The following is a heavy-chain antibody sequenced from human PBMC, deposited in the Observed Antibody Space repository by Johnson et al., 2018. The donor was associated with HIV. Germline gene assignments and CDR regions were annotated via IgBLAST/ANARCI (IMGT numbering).Heavy chain of an antibody. V-gene: IGHV3-30-3*01. CDR1: GFTFSSYA. CDR2: ISYDGSNK. CDR3: ARDGTETGPDDAFDI. D-gene: IGHD1-1*01. Sequence: QVQLVESGGGVVQPGRSLRLSCAASGFTFSSYAMHWVRQAPGKGLDWVAVISYDGSNKYYADSVKGRFTISRDNSKNTLYLQMNSLRAEDTAMYYCARDGTETGPDDAFDIWGQGTMVTVSS. J-gene: IGHJ3*02.